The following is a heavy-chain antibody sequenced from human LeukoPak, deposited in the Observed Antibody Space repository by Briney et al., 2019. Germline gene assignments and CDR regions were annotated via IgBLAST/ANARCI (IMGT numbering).Heavy chain of an antibody. Sequence: GGSLRLSCAASGFTFSSYWMSWVRQAPGKGLEWVANIKQDGSEKYYVDSVKGRFTISRDNAKNSLFLQMNSLRAEDTAVYYCAKEGYSSSWYVLYYYYYMDVWGKGTTVTVSS. V-gene: IGHV3-7*01. J-gene: IGHJ6*03. CDR3: AKEGYSSSWYVLYYYYYMDV. D-gene: IGHD6-13*01. CDR2: IKQDGSEK. CDR1: GFTFSSYW.